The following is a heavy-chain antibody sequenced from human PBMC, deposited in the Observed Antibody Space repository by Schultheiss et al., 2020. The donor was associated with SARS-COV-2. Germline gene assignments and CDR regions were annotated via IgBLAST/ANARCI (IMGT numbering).Heavy chain of an antibody. Sequence: GESLKISCAASGFTFSSYSMNWVRQAPGKGLEWVSAISGSGGSTYYADSVKGRFTISRDNSKNTLYLQMNSLRVEDTAMYYCVRDDNFDVWGQGTMVTVSS. V-gene: IGHV3-23*01. J-gene: IGHJ3*01. CDR2: ISGSGGST. D-gene: IGHD3-22*01. CDR1: GFTFSSYS. CDR3: VRDDNFDV.